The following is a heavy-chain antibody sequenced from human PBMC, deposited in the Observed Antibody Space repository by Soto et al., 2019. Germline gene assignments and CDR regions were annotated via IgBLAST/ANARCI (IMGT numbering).Heavy chain of an antibody. Sequence: EVQLVESGGGLVKPGGSLRLSCAASGFTFSSYSMNWVRQAPGKGLEWVSYMSSGSSYIYYADSVKGRFTISRDNAKNSLYLQMKSLRAEDTAVYYCARTYCSSTSCYGTDYWGQGTLVTVSS. D-gene: IGHD2-2*01. CDR2: MSSGSSYI. CDR1: GFTFSSYS. V-gene: IGHV3-21*01. CDR3: ARTYCSSTSCYGTDY. J-gene: IGHJ4*02.